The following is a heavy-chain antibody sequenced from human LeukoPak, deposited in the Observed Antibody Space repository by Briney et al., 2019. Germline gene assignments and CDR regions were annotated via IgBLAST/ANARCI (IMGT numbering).Heavy chain of an antibody. CDR3: AREVKYQLRRSHDAFDI. V-gene: IGHV3-7*01. Sequence: PGGSLRLSCAASGFTFSSYWMSWVRRAPGKGLEWVANIKQDGSEKYYVDSVKGRFTISRDNAKNSLYLQMNSLRAEDTAVYYCAREVKYQLRRSHDAFDIWGQGTMVTVSS. J-gene: IGHJ3*02. CDR2: IKQDGSEK. D-gene: IGHD2-2*01. CDR1: GFTFSSYW.